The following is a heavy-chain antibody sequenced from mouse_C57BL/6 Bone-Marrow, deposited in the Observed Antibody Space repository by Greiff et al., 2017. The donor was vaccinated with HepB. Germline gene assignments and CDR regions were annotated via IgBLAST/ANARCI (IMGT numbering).Heavy chain of an antibody. J-gene: IGHJ2*01. Sequence: EVQLQQSGPELVKPGASVKISCKASGYTFTDYYMNWVKQSHGKSLEWIGDINPNNGGTSYNQKFKGKATLTVDKSSSTAYMELRSLTSEDSAVYYCARGTGTRVNFDYWGQGTTLTVSS. CDR3: ARGTGTRVNFDY. V-gene: IGHV1-26*01. CDR2: INPNNGGT. D-gene: IGHD4-1*01. CDR1: GYTFTDYY.